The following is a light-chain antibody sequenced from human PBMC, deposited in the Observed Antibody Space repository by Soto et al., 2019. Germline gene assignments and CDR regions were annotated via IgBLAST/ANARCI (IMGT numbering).Light chain of an antibody. Sequence: DIQMTQSPSSLSASVGDRVTITCRASESICTYLNWYQQKPGKAPNLLIYAASSLQSGVPSSFSGSGSGTDFILTISSLRPEDFATYYCQQSYSTPRTFGQGTKVDIK. J-gene: IGKJ1*01. CDR1: ESICTY. CDR3: QQSYSTPRT. CDR2: AAS. V-gene: IGKV1-39*01.